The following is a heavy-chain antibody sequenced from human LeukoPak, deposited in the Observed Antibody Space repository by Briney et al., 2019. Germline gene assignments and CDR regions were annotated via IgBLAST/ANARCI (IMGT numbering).Heavy chain of an antibody. V-gene: IGHV4-59*08. CDR1: GDSMNNYY. Sequence: SETLSLTCTVSGDSMNNYYWSWIRQSPGRGLEWIGYIYYSGSTKYNPSLKSRVTISVDMSKNQFSLKLSSVTAADTAVYYCARHRGSGSPYFDYWGQGTLATVSS. J-gene: IGHJ4*02. CDR3: ARHRGSGSPYFDY. CDR2: IYYSGST. D-gene: IGHD3-10*01.